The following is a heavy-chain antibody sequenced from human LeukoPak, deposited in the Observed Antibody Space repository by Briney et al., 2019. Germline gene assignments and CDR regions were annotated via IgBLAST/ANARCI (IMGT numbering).Heavy chain of an antibody. D-gene: IGHD4-17*01. CDR3: ARATDYGDYVYYYYYYMDV. CDR2: IYTSGST. Sequence: SETLSLTCTVSGGSISSYYWSWIRQPAGKGLEWIGRIYTSGSTNYNPSLKSRVTTSVDTSKNQFSLKLSSVTAADTAVYYCARATDYGDYVYYYYYYMDVWGKGTTVTVSS. CDR1: GGSISSYY. V-gene: IGHV4-4*07. J-gene: IGHJ6*03.